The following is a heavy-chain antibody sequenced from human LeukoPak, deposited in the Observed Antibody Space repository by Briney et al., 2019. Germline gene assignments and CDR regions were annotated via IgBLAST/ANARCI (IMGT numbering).Heavy chain of an antibody. J-gene: IGHJ4*02. D-gene: IGHD4-23*01. V-gene: IGHV1-18*01. Sequence: ASVKVSCKASGYTFTTYGLGWVRQAPGQGLEWMGWISTYNGNTNYAQKLQGRVTMTRDTSTGTAYMELRSLRSDDTAVYYCARDGYGGDWDYFDYWGQGTLVTVSS. CDR2: ISTYNGNT. CDR3: ARDGYGGDWDYFDY. CDR1: GYTFTTYG.